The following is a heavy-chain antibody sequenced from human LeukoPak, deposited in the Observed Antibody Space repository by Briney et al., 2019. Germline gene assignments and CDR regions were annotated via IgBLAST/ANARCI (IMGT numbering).Heavy chain of an antibody. V-gene: IGHV5-51*01. CDR1: GYSFTSYR. J-gene: IGHJ4*02. D-gene: IGHD3-22*01. Sequence: GESLKISCKGSGYSFTSYRIGWVRQMPGKGLEWMGIIYPGDSDTRYSPSFQGQVTISADKSISTAYLQWSSLKASDTAMYYCARVPYYDSSGYYLDYWGQGTLVTVSS. CDR3: ARVPYYDSSGYYLDY. CDR2: IYPGDSDT.